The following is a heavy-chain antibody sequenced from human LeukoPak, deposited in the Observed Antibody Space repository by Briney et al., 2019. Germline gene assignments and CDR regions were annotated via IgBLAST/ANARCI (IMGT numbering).Heavy chain of an antibody. CDR3: ARYTVPGSVTSPHDAFDI. D-gene: IGHD2-2*01. CDR2: IYYSGST. V-gene: IGHV4-39*01. Sequence: SETLSLTCTVSGGSISSSSYYWGWIRQPPGKGREWIGSIYYSGSTYYNPSLKSRITISVDTSKNQFSLKLSSVTAADTALYYCARYTVPGSVTSPHDAFDIWGQGTMVTVSS. J-gene: IGHJ3*02. CDR1: GGSISSSSYY.